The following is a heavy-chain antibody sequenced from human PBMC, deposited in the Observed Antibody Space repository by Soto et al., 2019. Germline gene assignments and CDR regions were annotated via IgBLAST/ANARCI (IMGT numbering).Heavy chain of an antibody. D-gene: IGHD1-26*01. V-gene: IGHV3-9*01. CDR2: VSWNSGII. J-gene: IGHJ3*02. CDR1: GFTFEDYA. Sequence: EMQLVESGGGLVQPGRSLRLSCAASGFTFEDYAMHWVRQAPGKGLEWVSGVSWNSGIIDYADSVKGRFTISRDNARNSLDLQMNGLRADDTAVYYCTNDVEWGGSHLDHAFDTWGQGTMVSVSS. CDR3: TNDVEWGGSHLDHAFDT.